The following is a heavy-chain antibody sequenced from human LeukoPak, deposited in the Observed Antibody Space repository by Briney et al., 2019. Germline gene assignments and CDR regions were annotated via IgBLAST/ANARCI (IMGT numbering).Heavy chain of an antibody. CDR3: ARGHNSSGWYFDY. J-gene: IGHJ4*02. CDR1: GGSISVYD. Sequence: PKTLSLTSTVSGGSISVYDCSWVRQPTWKGLEWIGYIYYNGSRNYNSTLKSRVSISVDTSKNQFSLKLSSVTAADTAVYYCARGHNSSGWYFDYWGQGTLVTVSS. V-gene: IGHV4-59*12. CDR2: IYYNGSR. D-gene: IGHD6-19*01.